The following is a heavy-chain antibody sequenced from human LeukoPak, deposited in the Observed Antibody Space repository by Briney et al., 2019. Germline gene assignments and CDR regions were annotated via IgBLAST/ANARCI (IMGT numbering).Heavy chain of an antibody. CDR1: GFTFTSYE. CDR2: IKKDGSDK. V-gene: IGHV3-7*01. Sequence: SGGSLRLSCAASGFTFTSYEMNWVRQAPGKGLEWVANIKKDGSDKYYVDSVKGRFTISRDNAKTSLYLQMNSLRAEDTAVYYCARDLSGVTGYTYGRGIDYWGQGTLVTVSS. CDR3: ARDLSGVTGYTYGRGIDY. J-gene: IGHJ4*02. D-gene: IGHD5-18*01.